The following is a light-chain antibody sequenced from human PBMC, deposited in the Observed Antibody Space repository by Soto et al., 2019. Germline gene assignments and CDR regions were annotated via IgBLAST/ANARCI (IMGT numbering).Light chain of an antibody. CDR3: QRYNSAPQT. V-gene: IGKV1-27*01. CDR1: QGISNY. Sequence: DIQMTQSPSSLSASVGDRVTITCRASQGISNYLAWYQQKPGEVPKLLIYGASTLQSGVPSRFSGSGSGTDFTLTISSLQPEDVATYYYQRYNSAPQTFGQGTKVEIK. CDR2: GAS. J-gene: IGKJ1*01.